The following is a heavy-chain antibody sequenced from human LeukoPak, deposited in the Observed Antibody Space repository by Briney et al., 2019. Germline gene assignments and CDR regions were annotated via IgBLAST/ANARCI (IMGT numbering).Heavy chain of an antibody. V-gene: IGHV4-34*01. CDR1: GGSFSGYY. Sequence: SETLSLTGAVYGGSFSGYYWSWIRQPPGKGLEWIGEINHSGSTNYNPSLKSRVTISVDTSKNQFSLKLSSVTAADTAVYYCAKRPDAFDIWGQGTMVTVSS. J-gene: IGHJ3*02. CDR3: AKRPDAFDI. CDR2: INHSGST.